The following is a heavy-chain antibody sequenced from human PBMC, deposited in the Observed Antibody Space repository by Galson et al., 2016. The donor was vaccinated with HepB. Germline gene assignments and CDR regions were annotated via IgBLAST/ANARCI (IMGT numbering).Heavy chain of an antibody. CDR3: ARDRQYSSSWPRRTYYYAMDV. V-gene: IGHV3-66*01. D-gene: IGHD6-13*01. J-gene: IGHJ6*02. CDR2: INSGGST. Sequence: SLRLSCAASGFTFDDYAMHWVRQAPGKGLEWVSLINSGGSTYYTDSVKGRFTSSRDNSKNTVYLQMNSLRIEDTAVYYCARDRQYSSSWPRRTYYYAMDVWGQGTTVTVSS. CDR1: GFTFDDYA.